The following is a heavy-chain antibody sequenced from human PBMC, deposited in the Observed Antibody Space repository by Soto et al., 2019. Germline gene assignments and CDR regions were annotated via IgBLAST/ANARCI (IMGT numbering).Heavy chain of an antibody. V-gene: IGHV3-30*18. CDR3: AKDIPLDY. CDR1: GFTFSSYG. J-gene: IGHJ4*02. CDR2: ISYDGSNK. D-gene: IGHD2-2*02. Sequence: LRLSCAASGFTFSSYGMHWVRQAPGKGLEWVAVISYDGSNKYYADSVKGRFTISRDNSKNTLYLQMNSLRAEDTAVYYCAKDIPLDYWGQGTLVTVSS.